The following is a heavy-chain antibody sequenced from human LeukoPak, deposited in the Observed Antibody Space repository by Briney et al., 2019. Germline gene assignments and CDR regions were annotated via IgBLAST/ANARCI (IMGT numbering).Heavy chain of an antibody. D-gene: IGHD3-10*01. CDR1: RLTSSTYA. Sequence: PGGSLRLSCVASRLTSSTYAMSWVRQAPGRGLEWVSAISASGDRTYYADSVKGRFTISRDNSKNTLYLQMNSLRAEDTAVYSCAKNGEVLSWFDPWGQGTLVTVSS. CDR3: AKNGEVLSWFDP. J-gene: IGHJ5*02. CDR2: ISASGDRT. V-gene: IGHV3-23*01.